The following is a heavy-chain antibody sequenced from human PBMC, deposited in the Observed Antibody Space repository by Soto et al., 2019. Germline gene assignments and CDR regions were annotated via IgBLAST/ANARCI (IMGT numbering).Heavy chain of an antibody. J-gene: IGHJ3*02. CDR2: IIPILGIA. CDR3: AREDQAFDI. V-gene: IGHV1-69*04. CDR1: GGTFSSYT. Sequence: SVKVSCKASGGTFSSYTISLVRQAPGQGLEWMGRIIPILGIANYAQKFQGRVTITANKSTSTAYMELSSLRSEDTAVYYCAREDQAFDIWGQGTMVTVSS.